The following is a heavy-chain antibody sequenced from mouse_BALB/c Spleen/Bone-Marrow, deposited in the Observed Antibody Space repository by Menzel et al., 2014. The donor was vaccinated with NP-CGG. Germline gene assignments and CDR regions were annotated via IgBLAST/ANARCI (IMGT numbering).Heavy chain of an antibody. CDR1: GYTFTSYT. J-gene: IGHJ3*01. CDR2: IVPSSGYT. CDR3: AREARTCACFPD. Sequence: QVQLQQSGAELARPGASVKMSCKASGYTFTSYTIQWVKRRPGQGLEWVGYIVPSSGYTDYNQKFKEKTTLTADKSSSTTYIQLSCLTSADSAIDYCAREARTCACFPDWGQGTLVTVAA. V-gene: IGHV1-4*02.